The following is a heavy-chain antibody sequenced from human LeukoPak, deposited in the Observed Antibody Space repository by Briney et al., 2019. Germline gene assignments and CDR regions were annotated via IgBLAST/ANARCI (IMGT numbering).Heavy chain of an antibody. CDR2: IYPGDSDT. Sequence: GESLKISCKGSGYSFTSYWIGWVRQMPGKGLEWMGIIYPGDSDTRYSPSFQGQVTISADKSISTAYLQWGSLKASDTAMYYCARSDSRTTGTTFHYYYGMDVWGQGTTVTVSS. V-gene: IGHV5-51*01. J-gene: IGHJ6*02. D-gene: IGHD1-1*01. CDR1: GYSFTSYW. CDR3: ARSDSRTTGTTFHYYYGMDV.